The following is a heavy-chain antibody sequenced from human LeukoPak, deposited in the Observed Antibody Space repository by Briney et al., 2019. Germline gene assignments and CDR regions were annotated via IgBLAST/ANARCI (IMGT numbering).Heavy chain of an antibody. CDR1: GFTLSSYG. J-gene: IGHJ6*02. CDR3: AKDLGNWNYNYYGMDV. D-gene: IGHD1-20*01. V-gene: IGHV3-30*18. Sequence: GGSLRLSCAASGFTLSSYGMHWVRQAPGKGLEWVAVISYDGSNKYYADSVKGRFTISRDNSKNTLYLQMNSLRAEDTAVYYCAKDLGNWNYNYYGMDVWGQGTTVTVSS. CDR2: ISYDGSNK.